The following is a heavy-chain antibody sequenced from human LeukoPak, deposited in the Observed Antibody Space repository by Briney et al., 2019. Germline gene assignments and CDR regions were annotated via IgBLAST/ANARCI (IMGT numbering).Heavy chain of an antibody. CDR2: INPSGGST. J-gene: IGHJ4*02. CDR3: ARELVVPAAIPHPTKFDY. Sequence: ASVKVSCKASGHTFTSYYMHWVRQAPGQGLEWMGIINPSGGSTSYAQKFQGRVTMTRDTSTSTVYMELSSLRSEDTAVYYCARELVVPAAIPHPTKFDYWGQGTLVTVSS. D-gene: IGHD2-2*02. V-gene: IGHV1-46*01. CDR1: GHTFTSYY.